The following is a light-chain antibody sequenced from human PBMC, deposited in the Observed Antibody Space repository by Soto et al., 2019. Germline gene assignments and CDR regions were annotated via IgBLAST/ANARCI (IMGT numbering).Light chain of an antibody. J-gene: IGKJ1*01. V-gene: IGKV3-20*01. CDR3: QQYNNWPMWT. Sequence: EIVLTQSPGTLSLSPGERATLSCRAIQSVSSSYLAWYQQKPGQAPRLLIYSASSRATGIPDRFSGSGSGTDFTLTISRLEPEDFAVYYCQQYNNWPMWTFGQGTKVDI. CDR2: SAS. CDR1: QSVSSSY.